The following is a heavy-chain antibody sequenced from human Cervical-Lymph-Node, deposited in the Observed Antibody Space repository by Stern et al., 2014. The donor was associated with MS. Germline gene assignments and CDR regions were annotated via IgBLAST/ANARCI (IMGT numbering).Heavy chain of an antibody. CDR3: ARAVAGSTEFDY. J-gene: IGHJ4*02. Sequence: QLQLQESVPGLVKPSETLSLTCTVSGGSISSSNYYWGWIRQPPGKGLVWIGNIYYSGRNSCNPSLKILLTISVDRSKNRFSLKLSFVTAADTAVYFCARAVAGSTEFDYWGQGTLVTVSS. CDR1: GGSISSSNYY. CDR2: IYYSGRN. V-gene: IGHV4-39*01. D-gene: IGHD6-19*01.